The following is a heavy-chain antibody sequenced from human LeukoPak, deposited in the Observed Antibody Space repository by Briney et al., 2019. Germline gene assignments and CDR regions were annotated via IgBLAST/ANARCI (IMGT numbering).Heavy chain of an antibody. CDR2: IYYSGST. V-gene: IGHV4-31*03. Sequence: SETLSLTCTVSGGSISSGGYSWSWIRQHPGKGLEWIGYIYYSGSTYYNPSLKSRVTISVDTSKNQFSLKLSSVTAADTAVYYCARGGEYQLLYVFDYWGQGTLVTVSS. CDR1: GGSISSGGYS. J-gene: IGHJ4*02. D-gene: IGHD2-2*02. CDR3: ARGGEYQLLYVFDY.